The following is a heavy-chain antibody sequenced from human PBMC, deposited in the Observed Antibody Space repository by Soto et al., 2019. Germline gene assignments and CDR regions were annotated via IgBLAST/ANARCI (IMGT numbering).Heavy chain of an antibody. Sequence: ASVKVSCKASGYTFTSYAMHWVRQAPGQRLEWMGWINAGNGNTKYSQKFQGRVTITRDTSASTAYMELSSLRSEDTAVYYCARGSERWFGELSVIFDYWGQGTLVTVSS. V-gene: IGHV1-3*01. CDR3: ARGSERWFGELSVIFDY. D-gene: IGHD3-10*01. J-gene: IGHJ4*02. CDR1: GYTFTSYA. CDR2: INAGNGNT.